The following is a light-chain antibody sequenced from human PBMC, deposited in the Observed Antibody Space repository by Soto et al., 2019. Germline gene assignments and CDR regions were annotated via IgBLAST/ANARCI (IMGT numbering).Light chain of an antibody. CDR1: SNDVGGYNY. V-gene: IGLV2-14*03. CDR3: SSYTSISTLV. CDR2: DVN. J-gene: IGLJ2*01. Sequence: QSVLTQPASVSGSPGQSITISCTGTSNDVGGYNYVSWYQQHPGKAPKVMIYDVNNRPSGVSNRFSGSKSGNTASLTISGLQAEDEADYYCSSYTSISTLVFGGGTKLTVL.